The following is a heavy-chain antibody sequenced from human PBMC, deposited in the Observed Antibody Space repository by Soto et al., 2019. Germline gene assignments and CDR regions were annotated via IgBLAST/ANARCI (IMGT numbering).Heavy chain of an antibody. V-gene: IGHV3-30*18. J-gene: IGHJ5*02. D-gene: IGHD1-26*01. CDR1: GFSFSSYG. CDR2: ISYDGSNK. Sequence: QVQLVESGGGVVQPGRSLRLSCAASGFSFSSYGMHWVRQAPGKGLEWVALISYDGSNKFYADSVKGRFTISRDNSKNTLYLQVNSLRAEDTAVYYCAKDLFSGGSYPHWFDPWGQGTLVTVSS. CDR3: AKDLFSGGSYPHWFDP.